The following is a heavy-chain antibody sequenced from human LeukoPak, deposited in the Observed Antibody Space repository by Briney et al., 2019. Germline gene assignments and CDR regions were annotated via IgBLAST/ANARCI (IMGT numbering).Heavy chain of an antibody. D-gene: IGHD3-10*01. CDR1: GGSISSGGYS. J-gene: IGHJ4*02. CDR2: IYHSGST. V-gene: IGHV4-30-2*01. Sequence: SGTLSLTCAVSGGSISSGGYSWSWIRQPPGKGLEWIGYIYHSGSTYYNPSLKSRVTISVDRPKNQFSLKLSSVTAADTAVYYCAANYYGSGSPPTFTDYWGQGTLVTVSS. CDR3: AANYYGSGSPPTFTDY.